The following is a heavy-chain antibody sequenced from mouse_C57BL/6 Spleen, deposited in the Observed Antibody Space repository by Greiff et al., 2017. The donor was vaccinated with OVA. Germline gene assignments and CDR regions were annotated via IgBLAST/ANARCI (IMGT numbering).Heavy chain of an antibody. V-gene: IGHV10-1*01. CDR3: VRHDWDRGAY. Sequence: DVKLVESGGGLVKPKGSLKLSCAASGFSFNTYAMNWVRQAPGKGLEWVARIRSKSNNYATYYADSVKDRFTIYRDDSESMLYLKMNNLKTEDTAMCYCVRHDWDRGAYWGQGTLVTVSA. CDR2: IRSKSNNYAT. J-gene: IGHJ3*01. CDR1: GFSFNTYA. D-gene: IGHD4-1*01.